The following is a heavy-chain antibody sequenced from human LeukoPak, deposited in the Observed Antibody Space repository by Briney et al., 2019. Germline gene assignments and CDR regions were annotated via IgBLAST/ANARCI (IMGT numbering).Heavy chain of an antibody. CDR1: GYTFTSYG. J-gene: IGHJ3*02. Sequence: VASVKVSCKASGYTFTSYGISWVRQAPGQGLEWMGWISAYNGNTNYAQKLQGRVTMTTDTSTSTAYMELRSLRSDDTAVYYCAREGAVPYDSSGYYYPLDIWGQGTMVTVSS. V-gene: IGHV1-18*01. CDR2: ISAYNGNT. CDR3: AREGAVPYDSSGYYYPLDI. D-gene: IGHD3-22*01.